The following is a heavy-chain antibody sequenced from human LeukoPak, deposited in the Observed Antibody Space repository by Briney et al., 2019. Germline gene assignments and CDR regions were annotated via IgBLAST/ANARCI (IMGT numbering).Heavy chain of an antibody. CDR1: GYTFTSYD. J-gene: IGHJ6*02. CDR3: ARCIAAALDYYYGMDV. D-gene: IGHD6-13*01. CDR2: MNPNSGNT. Sequence: GASVKVSCKASGYTFTSYDINWVRQATGQGLEWMGWMNPNSGNTGYAQKFQGRVTMTRNTSISTAYMELSSLRSEDTAVYYCARCIAAALDYYYGMDVWGQGTTVTVSS. V-gene: IGHV1-8*01.